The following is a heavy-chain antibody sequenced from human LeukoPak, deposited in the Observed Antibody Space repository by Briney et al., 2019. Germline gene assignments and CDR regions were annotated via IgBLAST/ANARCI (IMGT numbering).Heavy chain of an antibody. CDR3: ARGIVGATRVDY. CDR1: GGSISSGSYY. D-gene: IGHD1-26*01. J-gene: IGHJ4*02. Sequence: SQTLSLTCTVSGGSISSGSYYWSWIRQPAGKELEWIGRIYTSGSTNYNPSLKSRVTISVDTSKNQFSLKLSSVTAADTAVYYCARGIVGATRVDYWGQGTLVTVSS. CDR2: IYTSGST. V-gene: IGHV4-61*02.